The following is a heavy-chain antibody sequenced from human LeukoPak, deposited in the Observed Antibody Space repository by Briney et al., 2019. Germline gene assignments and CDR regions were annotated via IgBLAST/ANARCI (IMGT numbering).Heavy chain of an antibody. CDR2: ISGSGGST. D-gene: IGHD6-13*01. J-gene: IGHJ6*02. V-gene: IGHV3-23*01. Sequence: GGSLRLSCAASGFTFSSHAMSWVRQAPGKGLEWVSAISGSGGSTYYADSVKGRFTISRDNSKNTLYLQMNSLRAEDTAVYYCAKTGYSSSWYGYYYGMDVWGQGTTVTVSS. CDR3: AKTGYSSSWYGYYYGMDV. CDR1: GFTFSSHA.